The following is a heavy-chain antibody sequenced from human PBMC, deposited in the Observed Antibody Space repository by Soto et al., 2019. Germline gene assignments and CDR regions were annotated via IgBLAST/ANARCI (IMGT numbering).Heavy chain of an antibody. CDR3: VRRNDPYYFDY. J-gene: IGHJ4*02. CDR2: VYGSGDK. Sequence: QITLQESGPTLVKPTQTLTLTCTFSGFSFTTSAVAVGWIRQPPGKALEWLAIVYGSGDKFYSPSLRSRLTITKDNSKHQVVLTLTDMDPVDTGTYFCVRRNDPYYFDYWGQGTLVTVSS. V-gene: IGHV2-5*04. CDR1: GFSFTTSAVA. D-gene: IGHD1-1*01.